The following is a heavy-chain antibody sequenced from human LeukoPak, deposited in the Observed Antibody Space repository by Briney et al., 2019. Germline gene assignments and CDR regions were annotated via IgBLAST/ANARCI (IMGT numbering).Heavy chain of an antibody. CDR1: GYTFTTYD. V-gene: IGHV1-8*03. CDR2: INPNSGNT. D-gene: IGHD2-21*01. Sequence: GASVKVSCKASGYTFTTYDINWVRQATGQGLQWMGWINPNSGNTGYSQKFQGRVTITRDTSASTAYMELSSLRSEDTAVYYCAAVSWALVVAPHWGQGTLVTVSS. CDR3: AAVSWALVVAPH. J-gene: IGHJ1*01.